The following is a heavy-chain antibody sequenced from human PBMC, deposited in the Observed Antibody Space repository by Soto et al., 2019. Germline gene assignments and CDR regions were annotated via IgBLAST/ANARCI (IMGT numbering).Heavy chain of an antibody. CDR3: ARVVLYSSSWYSRWFDH. D-gene: IGHD6-13*01. CDR1: GGSFSGYY. Sequence: PXETLSLTCAVDGGSFSGYYWGWVRQPPGEGLEWIGEINHSGSTNYNPSLKSRVTIAVDTSKNQFSLKLSSVTAADTAVYYCARVVLYSSSWYSRWFDHWGQGTLVTVSS. CDR2: INHSGST. J-gene: IGHJ5*02. V-gene: IGHV4-34*01.